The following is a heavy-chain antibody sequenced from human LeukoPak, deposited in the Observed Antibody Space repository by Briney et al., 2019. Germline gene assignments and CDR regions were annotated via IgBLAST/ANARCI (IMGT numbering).Heavy chain of an antibody. CDR3: ASLSPDYGAAYWYFDL. CDR1: GGSFSDYY. D-gene: IGHD4-17*01. V-gene: IGHV4-34*01. J-gene: IGHJ2*01. CDR2: INHSGST. Sequence: SETLSLTCAVCGGSFSDYYWSWIRQPPGKGLEWIGEINHSGSTNYNPSLKSRVTISVDTSKNQFSLKLSSVTAADTAVYYCASLSPDYGAAYWYFDLWGRGTLVTVSS.